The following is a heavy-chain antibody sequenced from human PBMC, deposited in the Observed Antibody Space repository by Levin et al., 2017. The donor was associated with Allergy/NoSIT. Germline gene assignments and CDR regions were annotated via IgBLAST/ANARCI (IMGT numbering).Heavy chain of an antibody. J-gene: IGHJ4*02. Sequence: GGSLRLSCSASGFSFSNFWMSWVRQAPGKGLEWVAIIKRDGSERYYVDSVEGRFTISRDNAENSLYLQMNSLRDEDTAVYYCATDQQWEQPHYFDSWGQGTLVSVSS. CDR3: ATDQQWEQPHYFDS. D-gene: IGHD1-26*01. CDR2: IKRDGSER. CDR1: GFSFSNFW. V-gene: IGHV3-7*01.